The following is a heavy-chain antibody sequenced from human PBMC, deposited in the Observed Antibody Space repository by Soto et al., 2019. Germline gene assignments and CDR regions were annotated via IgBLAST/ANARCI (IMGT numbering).Heavy chain of an antibody. CDR3: AKGAVARGQVPIPGDS. D-gene: IGHD1-26*01. CDR2: ISGSGSMK. J-gene: IGHJ4*02. Sequence: QPGGSLRLSXTASGLTFRNYAMTWVRQAPGRGLEWVSGISGSGSMKYYADSVKGRFTISRDNSKNMLLLQMDSLRDEDTAMYHCAKGAVARGQVPIPGDSWGQGTLVTVSS. CDR1: GLTFRNYA. V-gene: IGHV3-23*01.